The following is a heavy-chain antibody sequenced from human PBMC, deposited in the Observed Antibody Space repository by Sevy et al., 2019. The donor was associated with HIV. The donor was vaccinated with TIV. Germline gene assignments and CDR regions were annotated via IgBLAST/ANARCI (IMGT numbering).Heavy chain of an antibody. CDR2: ISYDGNKK. V-gene: IGHV3-30*18. J-gene: IGHJ4*02. CDR1: RLTFRSYG. CDR3: AKDRNDYGDPYFDY. D-gene: IGHD4-17*01. Sequence: GGSLRLSCAASRLTFRSYGMHWVRQAPGKGLEWVAVISYDGNKKIYADSVKGRFTISRDNSKNTLYLQMNSLRAVDTAVYYCAKDRNDYGDPYFDYWGQGTLVTVSS.